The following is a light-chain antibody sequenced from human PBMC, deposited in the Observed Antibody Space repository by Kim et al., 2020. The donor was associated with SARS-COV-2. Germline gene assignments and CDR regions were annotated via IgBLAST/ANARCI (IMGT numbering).Light chain of an antibody. CDR2: RDS. Sequence: SYELTQPLSVSLALGQTARITCGGNNIGSKDVHWYQQKPGQAPVTVIHRDSSRPSGISDRFSGSDPANTATLTISRVQAGDEADSYCQVWDSSTSWVFGG. J-gene: IGLJ3*02. CDR3: QVWDSSTSWV. CDR1: NIGSKD. V-gene: IGLV3-9*01.